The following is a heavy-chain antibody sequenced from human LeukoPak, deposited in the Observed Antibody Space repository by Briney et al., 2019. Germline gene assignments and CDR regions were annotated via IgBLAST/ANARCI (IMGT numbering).Heavy chain of an antibody. CDR2: IIPILGIA. J-gene: IGHJ4*02. D-gene: IGHD6-19*01. CDR1: GGTFSSYA. CDR3: ARDLRGIAVASTGEDYFDY. V-gene: IGHV1-69*04. Sequence: SVKVSCKASGGTFSSYAISWVRQAPGQGLEWMGRIIPILGIANYAQKFQGRVTITADKSTSTAYMELSSLRSEDTAVYYCARDLRGIAVASTGEDYFDYWGQGTLVTVSS.